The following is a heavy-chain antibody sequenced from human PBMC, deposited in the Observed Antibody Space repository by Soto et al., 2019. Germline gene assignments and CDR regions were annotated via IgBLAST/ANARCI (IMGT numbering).Heavy chain of an antibody. V-gene: IGHV4-59*08. Sequence: SETLSLTCTVSGGSISSYYWSWIRQPPGKGLEWIGEIYYSGSTNYNPSLKSRVTISVDTSKNQFSLKLSSVTAADTAVYYCARVISPRLSIRLAYYDGMDVWGQGTTVTVSS. CDR3: ARVISPRLSIRLAYYDGMDV. D-gene: IGHD3-16*02. CDR2: IYYSGST. J-gene: IGHJ6*02. CDR1: GGSISSYY.